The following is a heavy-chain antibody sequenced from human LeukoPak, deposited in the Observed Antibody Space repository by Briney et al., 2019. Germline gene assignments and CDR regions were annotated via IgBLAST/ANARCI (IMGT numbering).Heavy chain of an antibody. D-gene: IGHD3-16*01. CDR3: ARVLLVHDYYYGMDA. J-gene: IGHJ6*02. V-gene: IGHV3-21*01. CDR2: ISSGSSFI. Sequence: GGSLRLSCAASGFTFSTYNMNWVRQAPGKGLEWVSSISSGSSFIYYAGSVKGRFTISRDNAKNSLYLQMNSLRAEDTAVYYCARVLLVHDYYYGMDAWGQGTTVTVSS. CDR1: GFTFSTYN.